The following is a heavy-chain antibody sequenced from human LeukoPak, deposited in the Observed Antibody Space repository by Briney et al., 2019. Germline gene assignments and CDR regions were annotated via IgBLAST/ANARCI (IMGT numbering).Heavy chain of an antibody. V-gene: IGHV3-30-3*01. CDR3: AKDPRYDSSGHGNY. CDR2: ISYDGSNK. D-gene: IGHD3-22*01. CDR1: GFTFSSYA. J-gene: IGHJ4*02. Sequence: GGSLRLSCAASGFTFSSYAMHWVRQAPGKGLEWVAVISYDGSNKYYADSVKGRFTISRDNSKNTLYLQMNSLRAEDTAVYYCAKDPRYDSSGHGNYWGQGTLVTVSS.